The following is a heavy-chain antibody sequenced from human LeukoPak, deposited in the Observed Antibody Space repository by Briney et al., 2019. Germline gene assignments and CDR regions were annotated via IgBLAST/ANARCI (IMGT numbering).Heavy chain of an antibody. CDR3: TRNPTGGYYYFDY. V-gene: IGHV4-39*07. Sequence: SETLSPTCTVSGGSISSSSYYWGWIRQPPGKGLEWIGSIYYSGSTYYNPSLKNRVTISVDTSNNQFSLKLSSVTAADTAVYYCTRNPTGGYYYFDYWGQGMLVTVSS. CDR1: GGSISSSSYY. J-gene: IGHJ4*02. D-gene: IGHD2-8*02. CDR2: IYYSGST.